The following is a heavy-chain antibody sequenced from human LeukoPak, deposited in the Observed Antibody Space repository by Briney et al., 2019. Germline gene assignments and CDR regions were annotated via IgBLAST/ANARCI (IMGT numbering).Heavy chain of an antibody. CDR1: GFTFSSYW. Sequence: GGSLRLSCAASGFTFSSYWMSWVRQAPGKGLECVANIKQDGSEKYYVDSVKGRFTISRDNAKNSLYLQMNSLRAEDTAVYYCARDSIAARPDSPYYHYYYMDVWGKGTTVTVSS. CDR3: ARDSIAARPDSPYYHYYYMDV. CDR2: IKQDGSEK. J-gene: IGHJ6*03. V-gene: IGHV3-7*01. D-gene: IGHD6-6*01.